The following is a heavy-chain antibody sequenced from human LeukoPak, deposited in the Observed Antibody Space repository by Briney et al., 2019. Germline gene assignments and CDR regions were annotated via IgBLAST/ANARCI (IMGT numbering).Heavy chain of an antibody. CDR1: GGTFSSYA. CDR3: ARSSYSYGHKYYFDY. Sequence: SVKVSCKASGGTFSSYAISWVRQAPGQGLEWMGGIIPIFGTANYAQKFQGRVTITADESTSTAYMELSSLRSEDTAVYYCARSSYSYGHKYYFDYWGQGTLVTVSS. D-gene: IGHD5-18*01. J-gene: IGHJ4*02. V-gene: IGHV1-69*13. CDR2: IIPIFGTA.